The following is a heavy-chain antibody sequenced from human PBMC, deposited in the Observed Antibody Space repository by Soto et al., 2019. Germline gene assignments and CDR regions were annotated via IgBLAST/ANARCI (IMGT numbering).Heavy chain of an antibody. CDR3: ARGPNVEQWLPRGYFDY. CDR1: GFTFSSYE. Sequence: GGSLSLSCAASGFTFSSYEMNWVRQAPGKGLEWVSYISSSGSTIYYADSVKGRFTISRDNAKNSLYLQMNSLRAEDTAVYYCARGPNVEQWLPRGYFDYWGQGTLVTVSS. D-gene: IGHD6-19*01. V-gene: IGHV3-48*03. J-gene: IGHJ4*02. CDR2: ISSSGSTI.